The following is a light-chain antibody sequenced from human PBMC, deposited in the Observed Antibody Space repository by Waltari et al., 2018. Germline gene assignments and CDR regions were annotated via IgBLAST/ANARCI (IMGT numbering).Light chain of an antibody. J-gene: IGKJ2*01. CDR2: DAS. Sequence: EIVLTQSPATLSLSPGERATLSCRASKSVGSYLAWYQQKPGQAPRLLIYDASNRATGIPARFSGSGSGTDFTFTISSLESEDFVVYYCHQRLIWPYTFGQGTKLEIK. V-gene: IGKV3-11*01. CDR1: KSVGSY. CDR3: HQRLIWPYT.